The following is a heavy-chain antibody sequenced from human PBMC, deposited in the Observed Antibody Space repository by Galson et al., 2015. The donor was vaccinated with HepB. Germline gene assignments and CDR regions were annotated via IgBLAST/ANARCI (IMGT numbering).Heavy chain of an antibody. V-gene: IGHV1-69*13. D-gene: IGHD2-2*01. Sequence: SVKVSCKASGGTFSSYAISWVRQAPGQGLEWMGGIIPIFGTANYAQKFQGRVTITADESTSTAYMEPSSLRSEDTAVYYCARDLNNVGVVVVPAARWGQGTLVTVSS. CDR2: IIPIFGTA. J-gene: IGHJ4*02. CDR1: GGTFSSYA. CDR3: ARDLNNVGVVVVPAAR.